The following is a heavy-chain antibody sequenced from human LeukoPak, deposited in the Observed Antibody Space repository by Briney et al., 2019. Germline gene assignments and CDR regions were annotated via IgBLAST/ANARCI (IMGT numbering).Heavy chain of an antibody. CDR2: IYSGGST. V-gene: IGHV3-53*04. CDR1: GFTFSSYA. Sequence: GGSLRLSCAASGFTFSSYAMSWVRQAPGKGLEWVSVIYSGGSTYYADSVKGRFTISRHNSKNTLYLQMNSLRAEDTAVYYCARVWLVPAAPYFDYWGQGTLVTVSS. D-gene: IGHD2-2*01. CDR3: ARVWLVPAAPYFDY. J-gene: IGHJ4*02.